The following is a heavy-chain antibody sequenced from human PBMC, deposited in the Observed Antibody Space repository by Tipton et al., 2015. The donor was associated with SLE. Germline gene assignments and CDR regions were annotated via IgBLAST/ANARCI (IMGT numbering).Heavy chain of an antibody. CDR3: ARVLYYYESSPFDL. CDR2: ISASGLS. V-gene: IGHV4-61*09. CDR1: GGSIRSDAYY. J-gene: IGHJ5*02. D-gene: IGHD3-22*01. Sequence: TLSLTCAVSGGSIRSDAYYWSWIRQPAGKGLGWLGHISASGLSSYNPSLGGRVTISIDTSKKQFSLQLTSVVAADTGVYYCARVLYYYESSPFDLWGQGRLVIVSS.